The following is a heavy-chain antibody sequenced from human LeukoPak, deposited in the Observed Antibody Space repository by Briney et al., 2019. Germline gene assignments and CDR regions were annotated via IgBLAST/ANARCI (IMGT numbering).Heavy chain of an antibody. V-gene: IGHV3-20*04. J-gene: IGHJ3*02. CDR3: ARAQACSSTTCPFDI. CDR1: GFTFDDYG. D-gene: IGHD2-2*01. CDR2: INWNSGST. Sequence: GGSLRLSCAASGFTFDDYGMSWVRQVPGKGLEWVSGINWNSGSTGYADSVKGRFTISRDNAKNSLYLQMNSLRAEDTALYYCARAQACSSTTCPFDIWGQGTMVTVSS.